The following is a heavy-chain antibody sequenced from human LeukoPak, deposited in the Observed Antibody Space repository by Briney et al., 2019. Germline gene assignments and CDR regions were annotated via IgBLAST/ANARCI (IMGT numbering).Heavy chain of an antibody. Sequence: GASVKVSCKASGYTFTTYAMHWVRQAPGQRLEWMGWINAGNGNTKYSQKFQGRVTITRDTSASTAYMELRSLRSEDTAVYYCARDLKQFGGWFDYWGQGTLVTVSS. J-gene: IGHJ4*02. CDR2: INAGNGNT. CDR1: GYTFTTYA. D-gene: IGHD6-19*01. CDR3: ARDLKQFGGWFDY. V-gene: IGHV1-3*01.